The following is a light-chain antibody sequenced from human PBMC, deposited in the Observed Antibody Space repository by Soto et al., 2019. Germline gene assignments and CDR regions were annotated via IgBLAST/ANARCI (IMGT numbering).Light chain of an antibody. CDR1: SGDVGGYNY. J-gene: IGLJ2*01. V-gene: IGLV2-14*01. CDR2: EVS. Sequence: QSALTQPASVSGSPGQSITISCTGTSGDVGGYNYVSWYQHHPDRAPKLIIYEVSNRPSGVSNRFSGSKSGTTASLTISGLQAEDEADYYCSSYTISSTVVFGGGTKLTVL. CDR3: SSYTISSTVV.